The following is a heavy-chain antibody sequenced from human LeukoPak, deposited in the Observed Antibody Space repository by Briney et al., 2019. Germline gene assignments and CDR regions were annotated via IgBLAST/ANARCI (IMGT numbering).Heavy chain of an antibody. D-gene: IGHD6-19*01. CDR3: AKGSGWYYVSFDY. CDR1: GGSFSGYY. J-gene: IGHJ4*02. V-gene: IGHV4-34*01. CDR2: INHSGST. Sequence: ETLSLTCAVYGGSFSGYYWSWIRQPPGKGLEWIGEINHSGSTNYNPSLKSRVTISVDTSKNQFSLKLSSVTAADTAVYYCAKGSGWYYVSFDYWGQGTLVTVSS.